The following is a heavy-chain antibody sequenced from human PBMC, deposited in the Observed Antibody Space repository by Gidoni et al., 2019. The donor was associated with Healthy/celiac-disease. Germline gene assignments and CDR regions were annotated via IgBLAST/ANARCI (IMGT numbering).Heavy chain of an antibody. D-gene: IGHD2-21*02. CDR2: INPSGGST. V-gene: IGHV1-46*01. CDR1: GYTFTSYY. J-gene: IGHJ4*02. Sequence: QVQLVQSGAEVKKPGASVKVSCKASGYTFTSYYIHWVRQAPGQGLEWMGIINPSGGSTSCAQKFQGRVTMTRDTSTSAVYMQLGSLRSEDTAVYYCARGGPLSPDYWGQGTLVTVSS. CDR3: ARGGPLSPDY.